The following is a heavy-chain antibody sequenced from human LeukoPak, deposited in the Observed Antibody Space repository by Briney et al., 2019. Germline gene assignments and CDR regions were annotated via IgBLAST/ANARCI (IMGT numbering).Heavy chain of an antibody. CDR1: GGSITSYY. CDR3: ARVGTYGSGSYLSWLDY. J-gene: IGHJ4*02. V-gene: IGHV4-59*01. D-gene: IGHD3-10*01. CDR2: IYYSGST. Sequence: SETLSLTCTVSGGSITSYYWSWIRQPPGKGLEWIGYIYYSGSTNYNPSLKSRVTISVDTSKNQFSLKLCSVTAADTAVYYCARVGTYGSGSYLSWLDYWGQGTLVTVSS.